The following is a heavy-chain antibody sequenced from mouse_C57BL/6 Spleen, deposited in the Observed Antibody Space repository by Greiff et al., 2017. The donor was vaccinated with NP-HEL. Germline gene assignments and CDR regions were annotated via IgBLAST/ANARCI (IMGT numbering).Heavy chain of an antibody. J-gene: IGHJ2*01. CDR1: GYAFSSYW. Sequence: VQLQQSGAELVKPGASVKISCKASGYAFSSYWMNWVKQRPGKGLEWIGQIYPGDGDTNYNGKFKGKATLTADTSSSTAYMQLSSLTSEDSAVYFCASAIYYYGSSFFYFDYWGQGTTLTVSS. CDR3: ASAIYYYGSSFFYFDY. CDR2: IYPGDGDT. V-gene: IGHV1-80*01. D-gene: IGHD1-1*01.